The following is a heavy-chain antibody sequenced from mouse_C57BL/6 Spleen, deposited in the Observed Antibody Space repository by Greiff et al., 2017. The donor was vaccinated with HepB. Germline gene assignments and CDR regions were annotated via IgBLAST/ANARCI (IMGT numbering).Heavy chain of an antibody. Sequence: QVQLQQSGAELVKPGASVKLSCKASGYTFTSYWMHWVKQRPGQGLEWIGMIHPNSGSTNYNEKFKSKATLTVDKSSSTAYMQLSSLTSEDSAVYYCARPIDYYGSSYSYWGQGTTLTVSS. CDR1: GYTFTSYW. V-gene: IGHV1-64*01. D-gene: IGHD1-1*01. CDR3: ARPIDYYGSSYSY. J-gene: IGHJ2*01. CDR2: IHPNSGST.